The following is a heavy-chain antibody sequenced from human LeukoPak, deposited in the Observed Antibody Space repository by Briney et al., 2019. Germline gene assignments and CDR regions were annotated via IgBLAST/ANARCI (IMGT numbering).Heavy chain of an antibody. CDR1: GFTFSSYE. D-gene: IGHD6-19*01. V-gene: IGHV3-48*03. CDR3: ARDGIAVAGTDFDY. CDR2: ISSSGSTI. J-gene: IGHJ4*02. Sequence: QPGGSLRLSCAASGFTFSSYEMNWVRQAPGKGLEWVSYISSSGSTIYYADSVKGRFTISRDNAKNSLYLQMNSLRAEDTAVYYCARDGIAVAGTDFDYWGQGTLVTDSS.